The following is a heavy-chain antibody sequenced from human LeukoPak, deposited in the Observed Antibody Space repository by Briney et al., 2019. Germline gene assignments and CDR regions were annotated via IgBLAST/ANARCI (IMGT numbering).Heavy chain of an antibody. Sequence: GGSLRLSCAASGFTFSSYWMSWVRQAPGKGLEWVANIKQDGSETHYVDSVKGRFTISRDNAKNSLYLQMNSLRAEDTAVYYCAHLRSTRLSGYWGQGTLVTVSS. CDR2: IKQDGSET. CDR3: AHLRSTRLSGY. J-gene: IGHJ4*02. V-gene: IGHV3-7*01. D-gene: IGHD2-2*01. CDR1: GFTFSSYW.